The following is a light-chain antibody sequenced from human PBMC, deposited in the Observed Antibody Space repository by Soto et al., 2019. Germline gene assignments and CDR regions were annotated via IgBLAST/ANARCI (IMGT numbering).Light chain of an antibody. V-gene: IGLV1-40*01. Sequence: QSVLTQPSSVSGAPGQRVTISCAGSSSNIGAGYDVHWYQQLPGTAPKLLIYGNNNRPSGVPDRFSGSKSGTSASLAITGLQAEDEAEYYCQSYDSSLSGSGVFGGGTKLTVL. CDR1: SSNIGAGYD. J-gene: IGLJ2*01. CDR2: GNN. CDR3: QSYDSSLSGSGV.